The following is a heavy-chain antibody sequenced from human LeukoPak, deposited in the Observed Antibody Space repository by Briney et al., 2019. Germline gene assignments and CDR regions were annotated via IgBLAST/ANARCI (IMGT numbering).Heavy chain of an antibody. CDR2: IKQDGSEK. D-gene: IGHD3-16*02. Sequence: GESLRLSCAAAGFTFSSYWMSWVRQAPGKGLEWVANIKQDGSEKYYVDSVKGRFTISRDNAKNSLYLQMNSLRAEDTAVYYCARDYRAWGSYRLGYYWVQGTLVTVSS. CDR3: ARDYRAWGSYRLGYY. CDR1: GFTFSSYW. V-gene: IGHV3-7*01. J-gene: IGHJ4*02.